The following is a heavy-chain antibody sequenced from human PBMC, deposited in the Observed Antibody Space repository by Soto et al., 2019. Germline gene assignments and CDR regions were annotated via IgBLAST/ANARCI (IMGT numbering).Heavy chain of an antibody. J-gene: IGHJ6*03. CDR3: ARIVLYDYYMDV. D-gene: IGHD2-15*01. Sequence: SETLSLTCTVSGGSISSISYYWGWIRQTPGKGREWIWSLYYSGNTYYNPSLKSRVTISGDTSKNQFSLKLSSVTAADTAVFYCARIVLYDYYMDVWGKGTTVTVSS. V-gene: IGHV4-39*01. CDR1: GGSISSISYY. CDR2: LYYSGNT.